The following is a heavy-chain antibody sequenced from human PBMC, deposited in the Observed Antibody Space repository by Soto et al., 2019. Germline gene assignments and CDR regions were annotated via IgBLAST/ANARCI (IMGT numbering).Heavy chain of an antibody. CDR1: GYTFTGYY. CDR2: INPNSGGT. J-gene: IGHJ4*02. V-gene: IGHV1-2*02. D-gene: IGHD3-10*01. Sequence: ASVKVSCKASGYTFTGYYMHWVRQAPGQELEGMGWINPNSGGTNYAQKFQGVVTMTMDTCISTAYMELSRLRSDDTAVYYCARDGRGGASDYWGQGTLVTVSS. CDR3: ARDGRGGASDY.